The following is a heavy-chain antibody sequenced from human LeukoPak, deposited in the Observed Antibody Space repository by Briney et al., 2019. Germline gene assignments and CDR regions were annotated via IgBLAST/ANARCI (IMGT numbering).Heavy chain of an antibody. CDR1: GLTFNSYT. D-gene: IGHD1-26*01. CDR3: TKDVQVGPTRGFFDF. Sequence: PGGSLRLSCAASGLTFNSYTMSWVRQAPGKGLEWVSVIIPTGFTTLHTDSVKGRFIISRDNSKSMLYLQMDGLRAEDTAIYFCTKDVQVGPTRGFFDFWGQGTLVTVSS. J-gene: IGHJ4*03. V-gene: IGHV3-23*01. CDR2: IIPTGFTT.